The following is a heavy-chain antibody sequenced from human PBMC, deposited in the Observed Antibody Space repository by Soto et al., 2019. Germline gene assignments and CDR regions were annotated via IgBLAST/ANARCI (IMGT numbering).Heavy chain of an antibody. V-gene: IGHV3-30-3*01. Sequence: GGSLRLSCVASGFTFSRLSMHWARQAPGKGLDWVAVVSHDGSTTYYADSARGRFTISRDGSKSTRYLEMNSLRPEDPAVYYCVGAGPNGPNDADYCGQGPPVTVYS. CDR2: VSHDGSTT. CDR3: VGAGPNGPNDADY. J-gene: IGHJ4*02. D-gene: IGHD1-1*01. CDR1: GFTFSRLS.